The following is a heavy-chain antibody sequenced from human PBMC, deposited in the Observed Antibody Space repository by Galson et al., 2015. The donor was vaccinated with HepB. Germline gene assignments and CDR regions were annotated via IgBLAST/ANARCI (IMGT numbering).Heavy chain of an antibody. CDR3: THDAITGTFDY. D-gene: IGHD3-3*01. CDR2: IYWDDKK. J-gene: IGHJ4*02. V-gene: IGHV2-5*02. CDR1: GFSLSTGAVG. Sequence: PALVKPTQALTLTCTFSGFSLSTGAVGVGWTRQPPGGALEWLALIYWDDKKRYRPSLESRLTITKDTSKNQVVLTMTNVDPMDTATYFCTHDAITGTFDYWGQGTLVTVSS.